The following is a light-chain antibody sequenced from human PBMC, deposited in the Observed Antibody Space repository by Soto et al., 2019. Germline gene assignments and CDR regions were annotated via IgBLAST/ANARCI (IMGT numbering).Light chain of an antibody. CDR1: QSVSNNY. Sequence: EIVLTQSPGTLSLSPGERATLSCRASQSVSNNYLAWYQQKPGQAPRLLIYGASTRATGIPDRFSGSGSGTDFTLTISSLEPEDFAVYYCQQYGSSGTVGQGTRLESK. J-gene: IGKJ5*01. CDR3: QQYGSSGT. V-gene: IGKV3-20*01. CDR2: GAS.